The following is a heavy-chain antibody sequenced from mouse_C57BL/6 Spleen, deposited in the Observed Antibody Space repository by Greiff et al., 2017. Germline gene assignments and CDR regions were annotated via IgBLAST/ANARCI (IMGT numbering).Heavy chain of an antibody. J-gene: IGHJ4*01. Sequence: EVQLQQSGAELVRPGASVKLSCTASGFNIKDDYMHWVKQRPEQGLEWIGWIDPENGDTEYASKFQGKATITADTSSNTAYLQLSSLTSEDTAVYYCTTRTDSAMDYWGQGTSVTVSS. CDR3: TTRTDSAMDY. CDR2: IDPENGDT. CDR1: GFNIKDDY. V-gene: IGHV14-4*01.